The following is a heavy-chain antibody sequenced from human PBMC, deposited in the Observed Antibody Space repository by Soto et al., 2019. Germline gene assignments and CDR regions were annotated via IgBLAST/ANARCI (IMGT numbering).Heavy chain of an antibody. J-gene: IGHJ4*02. V-gene: IGHV4-39*01. CDR1: GDSISTSNHY. CDR2: IFYNGVT. Sequence: SETLSLTCTVSGDSISTSNHYWGWIRQPPGEGLEWIGHIFYNGVTYYNPSLKSRVSISVDTSENQFSLRLISFTAADTAVYFCARRGGGDYLFDSWGQGMLVTV. CDR3: ARRGGGDYLFDS. D-gene: IGHD4-17*01.